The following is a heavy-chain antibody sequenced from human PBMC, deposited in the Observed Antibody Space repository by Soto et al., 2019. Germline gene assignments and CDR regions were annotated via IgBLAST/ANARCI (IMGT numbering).Heavy chain of an antibody. J-gene: IGHJ6*03. D-gene: IGHD2-2*01. CDR3: ARIGPRNLVPAAMRVYYYYMDV. V-gene: IGHV4-34*01. CDR2: INHSGST. CDR1: GGSFSGYY. Sequence: PSETLSLTCAVYGGSFSGYYWSWIRQPPGKGLEWIGEINHSGSTNYNPSLKSRVTISVDTSKNQFSLKLSSVTAADTAVYYCARIGPRNLVPAAMRVYYYYMDVWGKGTTVTVS.